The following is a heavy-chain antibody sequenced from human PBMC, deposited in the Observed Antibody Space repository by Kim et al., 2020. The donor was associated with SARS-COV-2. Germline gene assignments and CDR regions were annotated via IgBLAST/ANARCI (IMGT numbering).Heavy chain of an antibody. J-gene: IGHJ4*02. CDR1: GGSISSGGYY. V-gene: IGHV4-31*03. Sequence: SETLSLTCTVSGGSISSGGYYWSWIRQHPGKGLEWIGYIYYSGSTYYNPSLKSRVTISVDTSKNQFSLKLSSVTAADTAVYYCAREVRPLLRDLEWSRYYFDYWGQGTLVTVSS. D-gene: IGHD3-3*01. CDR3: AREVRPLLRDLEWSRYYFDY. CDR2: IYYSGST.